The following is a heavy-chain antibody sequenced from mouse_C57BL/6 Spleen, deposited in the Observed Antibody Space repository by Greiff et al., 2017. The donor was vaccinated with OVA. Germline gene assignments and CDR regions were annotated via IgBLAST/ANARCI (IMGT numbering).Heavy chain of an antibody. V-gene: IGHV1-55*01. CDR1: GYTFTSYW. J-gene: IGHJ3*01. CDR2: IYPGSGST. D-gene: IGHD1-1*01. CDR3: ARHCDGSSYGFAY. Sequence: QVQLQQPGAELVKPGASVKMSCKASGYTFTSYWITWVKQRPGQGLEWIGNIYPGSGSTNYNEKFKSKATLTVDTSSSTAYMQLSSLTSEDSAVYYCARHCDGSSYGFAYWGQGTLVTVSA.